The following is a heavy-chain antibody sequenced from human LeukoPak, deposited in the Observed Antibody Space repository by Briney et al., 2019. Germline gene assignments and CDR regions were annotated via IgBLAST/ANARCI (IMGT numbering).Heavy chain of an antibody. CDR3: ARNSLVRGVPSDY. V-gene: IGHV1-69*06. J-gene: IGHJ4*02. D-gene: IGHD3-10*01. CDR2: IIPIFGAT. CDR1: GGTFSSYA. Sequence: SVKVSCEASGGTFSSYAISWVRQAPGQGLEWMAGIIPIFGATNYAQKFQSRVNITADKSTSTAYMELSRLRAEDTAVYCCARNSLVRGVPSDYWGQGTLVTVSS.